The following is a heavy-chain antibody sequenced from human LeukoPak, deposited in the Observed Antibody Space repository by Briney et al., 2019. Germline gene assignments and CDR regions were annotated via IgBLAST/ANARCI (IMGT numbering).Heavy chain of an antibody. CDR3: TRGGFPSDAFDI. D-gene: IGHD3-16*01. J-gene: IGHJ3*02. CDR2: ISGSGGST. Sequence: PGGSLRLSCAASGFTFSSYGMSWVRQAPGKGLEWVSAISGSGGSTYYADSVKGRFTISRDNSKNTLYLQMNSLRAEDTAVYYCTRGGFPSDAFDIWGQGTMVTVSS. CDR1: GFTFSSYG. V-gene: IGHV3-23*01.